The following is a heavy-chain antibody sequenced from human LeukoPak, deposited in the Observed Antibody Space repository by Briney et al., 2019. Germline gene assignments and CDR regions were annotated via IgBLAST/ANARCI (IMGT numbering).Heavy chain of an antibody. CDR3: ARAHSSGPDAFDI. Sequence: GGSLRLSCAASALTVSSNYMSWVRQAPGKGLERVSVIYSDGTTNYADSVKGRFTISRDNSKNTLYLQMNSLRGEDTAVYYCARAHSSGPDAFDIWGQGTMVTVSS. D-gene: IGHD3-22*01. V-gene: IGHV3-66*01. J-gene: IGHJ3*02. CDR2: IYSDGTT. CDR1: ALTVSSNY.